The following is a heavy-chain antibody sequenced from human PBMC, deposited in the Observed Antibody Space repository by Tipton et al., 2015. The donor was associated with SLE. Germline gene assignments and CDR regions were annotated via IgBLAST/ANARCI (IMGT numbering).Heavy chain of an antibody. CDR2: IYDTGAT. CDR3: ARSPPSQVYDY. CDR1: GGSTRSGGYY. V-gene: IGHV4-61*08. J-gene: IGHJ4*02. Sequence: TLSLTCTVSGGSTRSGGYYWSWIRQHPGKGLEWIGYIYDTGATNYNPSLKSRVTISVGTSNNQFSLKLSSVTAADTAVYYCARSPPSQVYDYWGQGNLVTVSS.